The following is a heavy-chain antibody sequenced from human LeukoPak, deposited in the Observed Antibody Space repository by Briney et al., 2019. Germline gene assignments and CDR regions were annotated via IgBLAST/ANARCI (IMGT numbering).Heavy chain of an antibody. V-gene: IGHV4-34*01. CDR2: INHSGST. CDR1: GGSFSGYY. D-gene: IGHD4-17*01. Sequence: SETLSLTCAVYGGSFSGYYWSWIRQPPGKGLEWIGEINHSGSTNYNPSLKSRVTISVDTSKNQFSLKLSSVTAADTAVYYCARVGGEPYGMDVWGQGTTVTVSS. CDR3: ARVGGEPYGMDV. J-gene: IGHJ6*02.